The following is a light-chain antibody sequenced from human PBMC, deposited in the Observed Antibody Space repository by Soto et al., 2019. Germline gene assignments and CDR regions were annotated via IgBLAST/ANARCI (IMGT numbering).Light chain of an antibody. CDR1: ESVGSS. Sequence: EIVLTQSPAILPLSPGEGATLSCRASESVGSSLGWYQQKPGQAPRLLIYDASNRVTGFPARFSGSGSETDFTLTISSLEPEDFAVYYCQHRGDWPLAFGQGTKLEIK. CDR3: QHRGDWPLA. J-gene: IGKJ2*01. CDR2: DAS. V-gene: IGKV3-11*01.